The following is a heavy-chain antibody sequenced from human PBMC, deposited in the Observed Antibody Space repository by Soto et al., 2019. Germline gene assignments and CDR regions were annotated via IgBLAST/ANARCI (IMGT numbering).Heavy chain of an antibody. CDR3: ATQITTTGGPLRNDYYGMDI. J-gene: IGHJ6*02. CDR2: IDPEDGEV. D-gene: IGHD2-8*02. V-gene: IGHV1-69-2*01. Sequence: ASVKVSCKTSGYSFTAFYIHWVRQAPGKGLDWMGLIDPEDGEVKYAEKFQGRASITADTSVDTACMQLNSLRSDDTADYYCATQITTTGGPLRNDYYGMDIWGQGTTVTVSS. CDR1: GYSFTAFY.